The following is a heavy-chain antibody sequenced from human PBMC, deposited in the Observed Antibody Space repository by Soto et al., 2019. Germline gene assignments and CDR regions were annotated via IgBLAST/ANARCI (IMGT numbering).Heavy chain of an antibody. Sequence: QVQLQESGPGLVKPSETLSLTCTVSGGSVSSGSHYWSWIRQPPGKGLEWLGYIYYSGSTNYNPSIKSRVTISLDTSKNQFSLKLSSVTAADTAVYYCARVTTVTSFDYWGQGTLVTVSS. CDR3: ARVTTVTSFDY. CDR1: GGSVSSGSHY. J-gene: IGHJ4*02. CDR2: IYYSGST. V-gene: IGHV4-61*01. D-gene: IGHD4-4*01.